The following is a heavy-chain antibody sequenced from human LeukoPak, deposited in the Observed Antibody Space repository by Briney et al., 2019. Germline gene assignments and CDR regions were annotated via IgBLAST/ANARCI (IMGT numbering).Heavy chain of an antibody. CDR1: GFTFSSYA. CDR3: AKARSTYGSCFDY. D-gene: IGHD5-18*01. Sequence: PGGSLRLSCAASGFTFSSYAMNWVRQAPGKGLEWVSTISASGGNTYYADSVKGRFTISRDTSKNTLDLQMNSLRAEDTAIYYCAKARSTYGSCFDYWGQGTLVTVSS. J-gene: IGHJ4*02. V-gene: IGHV3-23*01. CDR2: ISASGGNT.